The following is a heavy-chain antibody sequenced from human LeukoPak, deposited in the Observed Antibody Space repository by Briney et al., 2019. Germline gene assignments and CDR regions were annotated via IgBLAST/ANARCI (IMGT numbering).Heavy chain of an antibody. V-gene: IGHV1-2*02. CDR2: INSDSDGT. Sequence: GASVKVSCKASGCTFTGDFIHWVRQAPGQGLEWMGWINSDSDGTNYARKFQGRVTMTRDTSISTAYMELSSLRSDDTAVFYCARGNIATRRGENWFDPWGQGTLVTVSS. CDR3: ARGNIATRRGENWFDP. D-gene: IGHD6-6*01. CDR1: GCTFTGDF. J-gene: IGHJ5*02.